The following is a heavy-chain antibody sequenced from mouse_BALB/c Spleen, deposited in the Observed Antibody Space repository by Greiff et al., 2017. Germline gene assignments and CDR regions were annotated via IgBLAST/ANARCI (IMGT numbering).Heavy chain of an antibody. Sequence: VKLMESGAELVRPGASVTLSCKASGYTFTDYEMHWVKQTPVHGLEWIGAIDPETGGTAYNQKFKGKATLTADKSSSTAYMELRSLTSEDSAVYYSTARVRDYAMDYWGQGTSVTVSS. CDR1: GYTFTDYE. D-gene: IGHD2-14*01. V-gene: IGHV1-15*01. CDR2: IDPETGGT. CDR3: TARVRDYAMDY. J-gene: IGHJ4*01.